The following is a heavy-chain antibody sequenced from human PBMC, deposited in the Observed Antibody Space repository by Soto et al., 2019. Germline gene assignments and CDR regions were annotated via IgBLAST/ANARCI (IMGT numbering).Heavy chain of an antibody. J-gene: IGHJ4*02. CDR1: GFTFSSYA. Sequence: PGGSLRLSCAASGFTFSSYAMSWVRQAPGKGLEWVSAISGSGGSTYYADSVKGRFTISRDNSKNTLYLQMNSLRAEDTAVYYCAKEPYSNYPTPQYYFDYWGQGTLVTVSS. CDR3: AKEPYSNYPTPQYYFDY. D-gene: IGHD4-4*01. CDR2: ISGSGGST. V-gene: IGHV3-23*01.